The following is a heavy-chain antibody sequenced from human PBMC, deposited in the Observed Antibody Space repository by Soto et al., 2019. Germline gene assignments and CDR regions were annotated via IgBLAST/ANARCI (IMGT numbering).Heavy chain of an antibody. D-gene: IGHD2-2*01. J-gene: IGHJ4*02. CDR3: ARDRMPIWVSYFDY. CDR2: ISGSGGST. CDR1: GFTFSSYA. Sequence: EVQLLESGGGLVQPGGSLRLSCAASGFTFSSYAMSWVRQAPGKGLEWVSAISGSGGSTYYADSVKGRFTISRDNSKNTLYLQMNTLRAEDTAVYYCARDRMPIWVSYFDYWGQGTLVTVSS. V-gene: IGHV3-23*01.